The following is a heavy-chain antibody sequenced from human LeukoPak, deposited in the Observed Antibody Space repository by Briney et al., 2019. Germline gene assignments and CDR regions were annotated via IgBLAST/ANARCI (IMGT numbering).Heavy chain of an antibody. D-gene: IGHD2-15*01. CDR3: ARDILVAATPDPDWFDP. V-gene: IGHV1-18*01. J-gene: IGHJ5*02. Sequence: GASVKVSCKASGYTFTSYGISWVRQAPGQGLEWMGWISAYNGNTNYAQKLQGRVTMTTDTSTSTACMELRSLRSDDTAVYYCARDILVAATPDPDWFDPWGQGTLVTVSS. CDR1: GYTFTSYG. CDR2: ISAYNGNT.